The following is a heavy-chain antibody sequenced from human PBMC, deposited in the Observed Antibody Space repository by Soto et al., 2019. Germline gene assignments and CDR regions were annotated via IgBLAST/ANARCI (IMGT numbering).Heavy chain of an antibody. D-gene: IGHD6-19*01. J-gene: IGHJ4*02. Sequence: EVQLVESGGGLVQPGGSLRLSCAASGFTFSSYSMNWVRQAPGKGLEWVSYISSSSSTIYYADSVKGRFTISRDNAKNSLYLQMNSLRAEDTAVYYCASTREQWLVYGPPLDYRGQGTLVTVSS. CDR1: GFTFSSYS. V-gene: IGHV3-48*01. CDR3: ASTREQWLVYGPPLDY. CDR2: ISSSSSTI.